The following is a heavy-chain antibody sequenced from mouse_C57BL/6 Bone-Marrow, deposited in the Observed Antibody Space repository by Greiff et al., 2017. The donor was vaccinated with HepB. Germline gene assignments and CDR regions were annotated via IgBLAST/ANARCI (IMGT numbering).Heavy chain of an antibody. D-gene: IGHD2-4*01. Sequence: DVKLVESGGGLVKPGGSLKLSCAASGFTFSDYGMHWVRQAPEKGLEWVAYISSGSSTIYYADTVKGRFTISRDNAKNTLFLQMTSLRSEDTAMYYCARRSTMRYFDVWGTGTTVTVSS. CDR2: ISSGSSTI. CDR3: ARRSTMRYFDV. V-gene: IGHV5-17*01. CDR1: GFTFSDYG. J-gene: IGHJ1*03.